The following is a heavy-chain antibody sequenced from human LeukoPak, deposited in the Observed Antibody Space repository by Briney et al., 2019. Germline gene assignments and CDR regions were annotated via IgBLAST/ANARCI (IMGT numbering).Heavy chain of an antibody. Sequence: LSGGSLRLSCTTSGFSFGDYTMNWVRQAPGKGLEWVGFIRSKAYGGTIEYAASVKGTFTISRDDSKSIAYLQMNSLKTEDTAVYYCSRDMRSGPRGCTGGDCPLLRHWGQGTLVTVSS. J-gene: IGHJ4*02. D-gene: IGHD2-21*01. V-gene: IGHV3-49*04. CDR1: GFSFGDYT. CDR3: SRDMRSGPRGCTGGDCPLLRH. CDR2: IRSKAYGGTI.